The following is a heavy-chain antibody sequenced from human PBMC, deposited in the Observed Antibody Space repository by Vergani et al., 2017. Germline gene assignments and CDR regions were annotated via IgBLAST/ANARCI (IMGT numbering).Heavy chain of an antibody. Sequence: QVQLQESGPGLVKPSETLSLTCTVSGGSISSYYWSWIRQPPGKGLEWIGYIYYSGSTNYNPSLKSRVTISVDTSKNPFSLKLSSVTAADTAVYYWARESYQLLSISAFDIWGQGTMVTVSS. D-gene: IGHD2-2*01. CDR3: ARESYQLLSISAFDI. CDR1: GGSISSYY. J-gene: IGHJ3*02. V-gene: IGHV4-59*01. CDR2: IYYSGST.